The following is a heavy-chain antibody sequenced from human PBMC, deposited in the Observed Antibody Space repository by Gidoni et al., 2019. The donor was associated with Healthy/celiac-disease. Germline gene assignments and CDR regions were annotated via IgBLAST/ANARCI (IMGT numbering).Heavy chain of an antibody. CDR2: ISSSSSTI. D-gene: IGHD4-17*01. Sequence: EVQLVESGGGLVQPGGSLRLSCAASGFTFSSYSMNWVRQAPGKGLEWVSYISSSSSTIYYADSVKGRFTISRDNAKNSLYLQMNSLRAEDTAVYYCARDMLDYGDFWDNWFDPWGQGTLVTVSS. CDR3: ARDMLDYGDFWDNWFDP. V-gene: IGHV3-48*04. CDR1: GFTFSSYS. J-gene: IGHJ5*02.